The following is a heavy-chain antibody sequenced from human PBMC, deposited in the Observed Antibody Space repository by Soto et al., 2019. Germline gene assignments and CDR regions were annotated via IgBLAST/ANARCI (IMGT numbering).Heavy chain of an antibody. Sequence: GGSLRLSCEASGFTFETYAFHWVRQAPGKGLEWVAVISFDGRNTYYADSAKGRFTFSRDNSKNTVYLQLNSLRPDDTAVYYCAKDRLYRADVNCLRGHYRMDVWRQGTKVTVSS. CDR1: GFTFETYA. V-gene: IGHV3-30-3*02. J-gene: IGHJ6*02. D-gene: IGHD2-15*01. CDR3: AKDRLYRADVNCLRGHYRMDV. CDR2: ISFDGRNT.